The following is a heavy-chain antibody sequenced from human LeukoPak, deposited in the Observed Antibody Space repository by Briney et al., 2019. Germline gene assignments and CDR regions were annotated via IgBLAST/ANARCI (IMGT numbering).Heavy chain of an antibody. D-gene: IGHD4-17*01. J-gene: IGHJ2*01. V-gene: IGHV4-34*01. Sequence: SETLSLTCAVYGGSFSGYYWSWIRQPPGKGLEWIGEINHSGSTNYNPSLKSRVTISVDRSKNQFSLKLSSVTAADTAVYYCARGTTSKYWYFDLWGRGTLVTVSS. CDR2: INHSGST. CDR3: ARGTTSKYWYFDL. CDR1: GGSFSGYY.